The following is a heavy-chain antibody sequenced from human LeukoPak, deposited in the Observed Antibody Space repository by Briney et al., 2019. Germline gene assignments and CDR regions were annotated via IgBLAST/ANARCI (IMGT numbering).Heavy chain of an antibody. V-gene: IGHV1-2*02. CDR2: INPNSGGT. CDR3: ARGPQWWLRLLIEGSYFDY. Sequence: ASVKVSCKASGYTFTGYYMHWARQAPGQGLEWMGWINPNSGGTNYAQKFQGRVTMTRDTSISTAYMELSRLRSDDTAVYYCARGPQWWLRLLIEGSYFDYWGQGTLVTVSS. CDR1: GYTFTGYY. D-gene: IGHD5-12*01. J-gene: IGHJ4*02.